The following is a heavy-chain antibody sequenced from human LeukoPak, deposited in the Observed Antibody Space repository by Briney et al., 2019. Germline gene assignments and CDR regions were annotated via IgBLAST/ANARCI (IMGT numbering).Heavy chain of an antibody. J-gene: IGHJ4*02. D-gene: IGHD3-10*01. CDR3: AKDKWSGGSGSYFPFDY. V-gene: IGHV3-43*01. Sequence: GGSLRLSCAASGFTFDNYTMHWVRQAPGKGLEWVSLISWDGGSTYYADSVKGRFTISRDNSKNSLHLQMNSLRTEDTALYYCAKDKWSGGSGSYFPFDYWGQGTLVTVSS. CDR2: ISWDGGST. CDR1: GFTFDNYT.